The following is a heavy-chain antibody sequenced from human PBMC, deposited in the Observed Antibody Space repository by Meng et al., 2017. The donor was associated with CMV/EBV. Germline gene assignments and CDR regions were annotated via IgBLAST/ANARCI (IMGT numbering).Heavy chain of an antibody. CDR1: GGSFSGYY. V-gene: IGHV4-34*01. CDR3: ARGHPVYDYVWGSYPTPLGYFDY. Sequence: SQTRSLTGAVYGGSFSGYYWSWIRQPPGKGLEWIGEINHSGSTNYNPSLKSRVTISVDTSKNQFSLKLSSVTAADTAVYYCARGHPVYDYVWGSYPTPLGYFDYWGQGTLVTVSS. D-gene: IGHD3-16*02. CDR2: INHSGST. J-gene: IGHJ4*02.